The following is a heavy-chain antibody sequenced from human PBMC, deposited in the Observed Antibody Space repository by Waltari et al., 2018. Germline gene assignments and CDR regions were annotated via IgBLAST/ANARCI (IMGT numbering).Heavy chain of an antibody. Sequence: QLQLQESGPGLVKPSETLSLTCTVSGGSISSSSYYWGWVRQPPGKGLEWIGSIYYSGSTYYNPSLKGRVTISVDTSKNQFSLRVSSVTAADTAVVYCARMVRGYCSSTSCHTDHWGQGTLVTVSS. CDR2: IYYSGST. V-gene: IGHV4-39*07. J-gene: IGHJ4*02. D-gene: IGHD2-2*01. CDR3: ARMVRGYCSSTSCHTDH. CDR1: GGSISSSSYY.